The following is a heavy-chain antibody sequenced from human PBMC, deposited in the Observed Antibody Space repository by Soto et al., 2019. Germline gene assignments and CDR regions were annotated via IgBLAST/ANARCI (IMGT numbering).Heavy chain of an antibody. CDR2: ISGYNGNT. CDR1: GYTFTSCSYG. Sequence: ASVNVSCKAAGYTFTSCSYGISWVRQAPGQGPEWMGWISGYNGNTNYAQKLQGRVTMTTDTSTSTAYMELRSPTSDDTALSYCARHFWAYRGRDCYLSYFDYWGKGTLVTVSS. D-gene: IGHD2-21*02. V-gene: IGHV1-18*04. J-gene: IGHJ4*02. CDR3: ARHFWAYRGRDCYLSYFDY.